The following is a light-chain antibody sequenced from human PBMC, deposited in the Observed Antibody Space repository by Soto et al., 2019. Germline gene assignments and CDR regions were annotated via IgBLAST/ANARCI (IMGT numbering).Light chain of an antibody. CDR1: SGHINYA. V-gene: IGLV4-69*01. J-gene: IGLJ3*02. CDR3: QTWGTGIWV. Sequence: QSVLTQSPSASASLGASVKLTCTLSSGHINYAIAWHQQQPEKGPRYLMKLNSDGSYSKGDGIPDRFSGSSSGAERYLTISSLQSEDEADYYCQTWGTGIWVFGGGTKVTVL. CDR2: LNSDGSY.